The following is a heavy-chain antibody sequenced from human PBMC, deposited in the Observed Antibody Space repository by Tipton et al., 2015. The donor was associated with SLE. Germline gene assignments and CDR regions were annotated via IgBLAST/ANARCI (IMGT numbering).Heavy chain of an antibody. D-gene: IGHD3-10*01. CDR2: IYYSGST. J-gene: IGHJ5*02. V-gene: IGHV4-59*12. CDR1: GGSISSYY. Sequence: TLSLTCTVSGGSISSYYWSWIRQPPGKGLEWIGYIYYSGSTNYNPSLKSRVTISVDTSKNQFSLNLRSVTAADTAVYYCAREVPGGWFGELPNWFDPWGQGTLVTVSS. CDR3: AREVPGGWFGELPNWFDP.